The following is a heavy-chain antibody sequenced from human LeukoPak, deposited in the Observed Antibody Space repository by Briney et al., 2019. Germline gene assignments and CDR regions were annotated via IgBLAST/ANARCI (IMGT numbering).Heavy chain of an antibody. CDR3: ARGDYYDSSGYRDY. Sequence: SETLSLTCAVYGGSFSGYYWSWIRQLPGKGLEWIGEINHSGSTNYNPSLKSRVTISVDTSKNQFSLKLSSVTAADTAVYYCARGDYYDSSGYRDYWGQGTLVTVSS. J-gene: IGHJ4*02. CDR1: GGSFSGYY. D-gene: IGHD3-22*01. CDR2: INHSGST. V-gene: IGHV4-34*01.